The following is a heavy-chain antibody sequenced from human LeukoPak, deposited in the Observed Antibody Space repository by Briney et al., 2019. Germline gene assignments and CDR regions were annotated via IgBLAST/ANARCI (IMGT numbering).Heavy chain of an antibody. V-gene: IGHV3-73*01. D-gene: IGHD6-6*01. Sequence: PGGSLRLSCAASGFTFSGSAVHWVRQASGKGLEWVGRIRSKANSYATAYAASVKGRFTISRDDSKNTAYLQMNSLKTEDTAVYYCTCPNCVAARPYSYYYYYMDVWGKGTTVTVSS. J-gene: IGHJ6*03. CDR3: TCPNCVAARPYSYYYYYMDV. CDR2: IRSKANSYAT. CDR1: GFTFSGSA.